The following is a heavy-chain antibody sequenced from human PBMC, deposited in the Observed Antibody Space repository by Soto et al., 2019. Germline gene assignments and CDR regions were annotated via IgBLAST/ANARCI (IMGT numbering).Heavy chain of an antibody. CDR1: GDRVSSNSAA. J-gene: IGHJ5*01. D-gene: IGHD1-26*01. Sequence: PSQTLSLTCAISGDRVSSNSAAWNWIRQSPSRGLEWLGRTYYRSKWYNDYAVSVNSRITINPDTSKNHVSLQLNSVTPEDTAVYYCAPSLVGAPYLFDSWGPGTLVTVSS. CDR2: TYYRSKWYN. CDR3: APSLVGAPYLFDS. V-gene: IGHV6-1*01.